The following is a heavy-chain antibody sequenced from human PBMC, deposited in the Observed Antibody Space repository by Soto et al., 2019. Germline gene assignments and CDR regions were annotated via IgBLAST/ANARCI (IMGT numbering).Heavy chain of an antibody. CDR2: VNPILSMS. V-gene: IGHV1-69*02. CDR3: ATSYGSGYRAFDY. D-gene: IGHD3-10*01. Sequence: SLKVSCKASGDTFSFYNINWVRQTHGLGLEWMGRVNPILSMSNYAQKFQGRVTMTADKSTRTAYMELRRLRSEDTAFYYCATSYGSGYRAFDYWGQGALVTGSS. CDR1: GDTFSFYN. J-gene: IGHJ4*02.